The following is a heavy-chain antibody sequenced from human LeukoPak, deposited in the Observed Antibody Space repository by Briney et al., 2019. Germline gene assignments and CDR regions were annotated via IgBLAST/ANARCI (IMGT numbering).Heavy chain of an antibody. CDR3: ARSGRTTFYYYYGMDV. D-gene: IGHD1-1*01. CDR1: GDSVSSNSAG. V-gene: IGHV6-1*01. CDR2: TYHTSKWYY. J-gene: IGHJ6*02. Sequence: SQTLSLTCAISGDSVSSNSAGWNWIRQSPSRGLEWLGRTYHTSKWYYDYAVSVKSRITINPDTSKNQFSLQLNSVTPEDTAVYYCARSGRTTFYYYYGMDVWGQGTTVTVSS.